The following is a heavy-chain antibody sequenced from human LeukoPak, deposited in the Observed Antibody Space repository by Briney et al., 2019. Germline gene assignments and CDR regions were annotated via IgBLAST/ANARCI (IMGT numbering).Heavy chain of an antibody. D-gene: IGHD1-26*01. CDR3: ARIVGAIGFYFDY. Sequence: GGSLRLSCAASGFTFSSYWMSWVRQAPGKGLEWVANIKQDGSEKYYVDSVKGRFTISRDNAKNSLYLQMNSLRAEDTAVYYCARIVGAIGFYFDYWGQGTLVTVSS. J-gene: IGHJ4*02. V-gene: IGHV3-7*01. CDR1: GFTFSSYW. CDR2: IKQDGSEK.